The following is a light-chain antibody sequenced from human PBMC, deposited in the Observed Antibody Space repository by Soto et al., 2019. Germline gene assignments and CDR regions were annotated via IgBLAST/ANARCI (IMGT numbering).Light chain of an antibody. CDR3: AAWDDSLSGYV. Sequence: QPVLTQPPSASGTPGQRVTLSCSGSSSNIGSNYVYWYQQLPGTAPKLLIYRNNQRPSGVPDRFSGSKSGTSASLAISGLRSEDEADYYCAAWDDSLSGYVFGTGTKLTVL. CDR1: SSNIGSNY. V-gene: IGLV1-47*01. J-gene: IGLJ1*01. CDR2: RNN.